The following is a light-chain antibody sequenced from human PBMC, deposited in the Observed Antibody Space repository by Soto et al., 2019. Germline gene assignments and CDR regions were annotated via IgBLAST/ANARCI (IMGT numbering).Light chain of an antibody. CDR3: QQYNNWPLT. CDR1: QSVSSN. J-gene: IGKJ1*01. CDR2: GAS. V-gene: IGKV3-15*01. Sequence: IVMTQSPGTLSVSQGERATLSCRASQSVSSNLAWYQQKPGQAPRLLIYGASTRATGIPARFSGSGSGTEFTLTISSLQSEDFAVYYCQQYNNWPLTFGQGTKVDIK.